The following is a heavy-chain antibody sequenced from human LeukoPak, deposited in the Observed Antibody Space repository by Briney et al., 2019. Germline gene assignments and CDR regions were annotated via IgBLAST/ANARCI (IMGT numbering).Heavy chain of an antibody. D-gene: IGHD2-8*01. Sequence: PGGSLRLSCGAYGFMFSRYGMHWVRQAPGKGLEWMAVISYDGSNKYYADSVKGRFTISRDNSDNTLYLQMNSLRPEDTAVYYCAKVRMANYFNGKGYYRDALDMWGQGTVVTVSS. CDR3: AKVRMANYFNGKGYYRDALDM. CDR1: GFMFSRYG. V-gene: IGHV3-30*18. J-gene: IGHJ3*02. CDR2: ISYDGSNK.